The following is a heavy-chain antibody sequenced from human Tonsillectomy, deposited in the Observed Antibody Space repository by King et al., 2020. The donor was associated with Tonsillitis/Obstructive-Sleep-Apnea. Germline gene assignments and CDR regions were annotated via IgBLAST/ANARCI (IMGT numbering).Heavy chain of an antibody. V-gene: IGHV1-69*01. D-gene: IGHD5-12*01. CDR3: ARGVATAYYYYMDV. CDR2: IITLFSKT. CDR1: GGTFSTYA. Sequence: QLVQSGAEVKKPGSSVKVSCKASGGTFSTYAISWVRQAPGQGLEWMGGIITLFSKTNYAQKFQGRVTITADESTSTAYMELTSLRSEDTAVYYCARGVATAYYYYMDVWGKGTTVTVSS. J-gene: IGHJ6*03.